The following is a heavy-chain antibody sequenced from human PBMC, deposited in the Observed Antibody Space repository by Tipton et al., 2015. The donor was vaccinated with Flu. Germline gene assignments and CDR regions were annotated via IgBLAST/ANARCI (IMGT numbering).Heavy chain of an antibody. CDR2: IFHTGTM. J-gene: IGHJ5*02. V-gene: IGHV4-38-2*01. CDR3: ARRDFSNYVSEPKNWFDP. D-gene: IGHD4-11*01. Sequence: TLSLTCAVSGDSIRGPYYWGWVRQPPGKGLEWIGNIFHTGTMYYNPSLKSRLTLSVDRPKNQFSLKLTSVTAADTAVYFCARRDFSNYVSEPKNWFDPWGPGVLVTVSS. CDR1: GDSIRGPYY.